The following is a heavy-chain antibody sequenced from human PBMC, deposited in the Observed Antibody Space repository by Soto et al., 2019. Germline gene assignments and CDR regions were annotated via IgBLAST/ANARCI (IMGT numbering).Heavy chain of an antibody. CDR1: GYTFTNYG. J-gene: IGHJ1*01. D-gene: IGHD6-13*01. V-gene: IGHV1-18*04. CDR2: ISVSNGNT. CDR3: ARAGISAAATRYFLH. Sequence: QLVQSGTEVKKPGASVKVSCKASGYTFTNYGISWVRQAPGQGLEWMGWISVSNGNTDYAQKLQGRVTMTTDTSTSTAYMELRSLRSDDTAVYYCARAGISAAATRYFLHWGQGTLVTVSS.